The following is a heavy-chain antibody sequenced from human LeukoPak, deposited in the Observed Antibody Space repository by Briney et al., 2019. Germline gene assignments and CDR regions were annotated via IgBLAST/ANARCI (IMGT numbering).Heavy chain of an antibody. CDR3: ARDSRPRGGSCFDN. D-gene: IGHD2-15*01. V-gene: IGHV3-7*01. CDR2: IKEDGSEK. J-gene: IGHJ4*02. CDR1: GFTFTEYW. Sequence: GGSLRLSCAASGFTFTEYWMSWVRQAPGKGLEWVANIKEDGSEKYYVDSVKGRFTISRGDATKSLYLQMNSLRAEDTALYYCARDSRPRGGSCFDNWGQGTLVTVSS.